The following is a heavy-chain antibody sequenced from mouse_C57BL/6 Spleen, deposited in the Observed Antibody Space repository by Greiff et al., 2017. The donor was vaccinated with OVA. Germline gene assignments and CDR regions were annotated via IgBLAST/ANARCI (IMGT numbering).Heavy chain of an antibody. Sequence: EVKLQESGGGLVQPGGSMKLSCAASGFTFSDAWMDWVRQSPEKGLEWVAEIRNKANNHATYYAESVKGRFTISRDDSKSSVYLQMNSLRAEDTGIYYCTRGYYYGSSYYAMDYWGQGTSVTVSS. CDR3: TRGYYYGSSYYAMDY. CDR1: GFTFSDAW. D-gene: IGHD1-1*01. J-gene: IGHJ4*01. CDR2: IRNKANNHAT. V-gene: IGHV6-6*01.